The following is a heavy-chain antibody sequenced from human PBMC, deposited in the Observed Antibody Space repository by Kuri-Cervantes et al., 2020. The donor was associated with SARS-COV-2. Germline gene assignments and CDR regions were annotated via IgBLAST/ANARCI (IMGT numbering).Heavy chain of an antibody. J-gene: IGHJ6*02. CDR2: ISGSGGST. V-gene: IGHV3-23*01. CDR1: GFTFSSYA. Sequence: LSLTCAASGFTFSSYAMSWVRQAPGKGLEWVSAISGSGGSTYYADSVKGRFTISRDNAKNSLYLQMNSLRAEDTAIYYCARCVWSINYYYGMDVWGQGTTVTVSS. CDR3: ARCVWSINYYYGMDV. D-gene: IGHD2-21*01.